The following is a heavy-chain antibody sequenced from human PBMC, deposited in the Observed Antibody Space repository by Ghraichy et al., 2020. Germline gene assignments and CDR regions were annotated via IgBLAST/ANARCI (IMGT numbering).Heavy chain of an antibody. CDR3: ARDGSSGWPNHYYYYGMDV. CDR2: ISAYNGNT. Sequence: ASVKVSCKASGYTFTSYGISWVRQAPGQGLEWMGWISAYNGNTNYAQKLQGRVTMTTDTSTSTAYMELRSLRSDDTAVYYCARDGSSGWPNHYYYYGMDVWGQGTTVTVSS. D-gene: IGHD6-19*01. CDR1: GYTFTSYG. J-gene: IGHJ6*02. V-gene: IGHV1-18*04.